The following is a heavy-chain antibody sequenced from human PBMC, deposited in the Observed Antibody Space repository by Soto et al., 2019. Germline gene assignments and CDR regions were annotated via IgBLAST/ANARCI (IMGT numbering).Heavy chain of an antibody. CDR3: AREGVVVPAAIWFDP. J-gene: IGHJ5*02. V-gene: IGHV1-69*04. CDR2: IIPILGIA. Sequence: SVKVSCKASGGTFSSYTISWVRQAPGQGLEWMGRIIPILGIANYAQKFQGRVTITADKSTSTAYMELSSLRSEDTAVYYCAREGVVVPAAIWFDPWGQGTLVTVSS. D-gene: IGHD2-2*01. CDR1: GGTFSSYT.